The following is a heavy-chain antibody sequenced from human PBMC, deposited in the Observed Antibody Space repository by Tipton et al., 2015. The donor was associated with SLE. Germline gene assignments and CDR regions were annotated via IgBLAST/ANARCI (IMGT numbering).Heavy chain of an antibody. V-gene: IGHV4-39*07. Sequence: TLSLTCSVSGYAISSSSYYWGWIRQPPGKGLEWIGSIYYSGSTYYNPSLKSRVTISVDTSKNQFSLKLSSVTAADTAVYYCARGRWYFDLWGRGTLVTVSS. CDR3: ARGRWYFDL. CDR1: GYAISSSSYY. CDR2: IYYSGST. J-gene: IGHJ2*01.